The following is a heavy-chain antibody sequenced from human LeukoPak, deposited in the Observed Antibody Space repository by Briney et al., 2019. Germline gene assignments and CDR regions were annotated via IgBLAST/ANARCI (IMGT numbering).Heavy chain of an antibody. CDR1: GFTFSSYA. V-gene: IGHV3-23*01. J-gene: IGHJ1*01. CDR2: TNWNGGST. CDR3: AKDIMGYYDFWSGYYVGYFQH. Sequence: GGSLRLSCAASGFTFSSYAMSWVRQAPGKGLEWVSGTNWNGGSTGYADSVKGRFTISRDNSKNTLYLQMNSLRAEDTAVYYCAKDIMGYYDFWSGYYVGYFQHWGQGTLVTVSS. D-gene: IGHD3-3*01.